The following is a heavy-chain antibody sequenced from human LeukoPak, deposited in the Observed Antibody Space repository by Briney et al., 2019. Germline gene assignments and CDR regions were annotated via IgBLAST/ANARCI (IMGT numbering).Heavy chain of an antibody. CDR1: GYSISSSNY. D-gene: IGHD2-21*02. CDR2: IHHIGNT. CDR3: ARVLIVVVTEEYDAFDI. V-gene: IGHV4-38-2*01. J-gene: IGHJ3*02. Sequence: AETLSITCAVSGYSISSSNYWGWIRQPPGKGLEWIGNIHHIGNTYYNPSLKNRVTISLDTSKNQFSLKLSSVTAADTAVYYCARVLIVVVTEEYDAFDIWGQGTMVTVSS.